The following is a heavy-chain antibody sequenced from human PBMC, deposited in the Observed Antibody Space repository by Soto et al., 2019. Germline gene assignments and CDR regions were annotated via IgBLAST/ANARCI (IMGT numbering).Heavy chain of an antibody. D-gene: IGHD3-3*01. CDR1: GYTFTSYG. Sequence: GASVKVSCKASGYTFTSYGISWVRQAPGQGLEWMGWISAYNGNTNYAQKLQGRVTMTTDTSTSTAYMELRSLRSDDTAVYYCARNTYYDFWSGYYSAFDIWGQGTMVTVSS. V-gene: IGHV1-18*01. J-gene: IGHJ3*02. CDR3: ARNTYYDFWSGYYSAFDI. CDR2: ISAYNGNT.